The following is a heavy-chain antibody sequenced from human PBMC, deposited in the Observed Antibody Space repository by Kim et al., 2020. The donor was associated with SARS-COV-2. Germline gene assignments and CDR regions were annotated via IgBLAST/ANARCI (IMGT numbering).Heavy chain of an antibody. Sequence: SETLSLTCTVSGGSISSSSYYWGWIRQPPGKGLEWIGSIYYSGSTYYNPSLKSRVTISVDTSKNQFSLKLSSVTAADTAVYYCARPYYDFWSGYYTGGMDAFDIWGQGTMVTVSS. J-gene: IGHJ3*02. V-gene: IGHV4-39*01. D-gene: IGHD3-3*01. CDR2: IYYSGST. CDR1: GGSISSSSYY. CDR3: ARPYYDFWSGYYTGGMDAFDI.